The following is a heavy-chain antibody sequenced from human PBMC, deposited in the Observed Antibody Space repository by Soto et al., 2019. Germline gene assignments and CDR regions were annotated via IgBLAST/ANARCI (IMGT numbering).Heavy chain of an antibody. Sequence: PSETLSLTCTVSGGSVTNSSCYWGWIRQSPGKGLEWIGSVYYRGRSYSKSSVKSRVIISVDTSKNQFSLNLNSVTASNTAVYFCLSPRTPVITQASFGYWGPAALVTVSS. CDR1: GGSVTNSSCY. CDR3: LSPRTPVITQASFGY. CDR2: VYYRGRS. D-gene: IGHD1-20*01. J-gene: IGHJ4*02. V-gene: IGHV4-39*01.